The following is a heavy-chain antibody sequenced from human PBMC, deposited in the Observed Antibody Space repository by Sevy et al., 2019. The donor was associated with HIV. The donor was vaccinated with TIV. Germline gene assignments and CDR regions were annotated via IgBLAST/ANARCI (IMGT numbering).Heavy chain of an antibody. CDR3: ARDRITYYYDSSGYYTSGYGMDV. D-gene: IGHD3-22*01. Sequence: VGSLRLSCAASGFNVSSNYMNWVRQAPGKGLEWVSVIYSGTNTYYADSVKGRFTISRDTSKNTLYLQMNSLRAEDTAVYYCARDRITYYYDSSGYYTSGYGMDVWGQGTTVTVSS. CDR1: GFNVSSNY. V-gene: IGHV3-53*01. CDR2: IYSGTNT. J-gene: IGHJ6*02.